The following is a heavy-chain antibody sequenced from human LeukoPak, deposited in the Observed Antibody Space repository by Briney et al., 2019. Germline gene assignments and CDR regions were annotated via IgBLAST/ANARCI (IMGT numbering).Heavy chain of an antibody. J-gene: IGHJ6*02. CDR3: ARDRQYVMDV. Sequence: GGSLRLSCAASGFTFSGYWMHWVRQAPGKGLVWVSRIHSDGISTSYADSVKGRFTIFRDNAKNTLYLQMNSLRAEDTAVYYCARDRQYVMDVWGQGTTVTVSS. CDR2: IHSDGIST. V-gene: IGHV3-74*01. CDR1: GFTFSGYW.